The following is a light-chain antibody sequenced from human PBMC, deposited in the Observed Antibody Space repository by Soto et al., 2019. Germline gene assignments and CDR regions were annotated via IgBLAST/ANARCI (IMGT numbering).Light chain of an antibody. Sequence: EIVLTQSPGTLSLSPGERATLSCRASQTVSSNYLAWYQQKSGQAPRLLIYDATSRATDVPDRFSGSGSGTDFTLTISRLEPEDFAVYYCRQYGYSPGLAVGGGTKLEIK. V-gene: IGKV3-20*01. CDR1: QTVSSNY. CDR3: RQYGYSPGLA. J-gene: IGKJ4*01. CDR2: DAT.